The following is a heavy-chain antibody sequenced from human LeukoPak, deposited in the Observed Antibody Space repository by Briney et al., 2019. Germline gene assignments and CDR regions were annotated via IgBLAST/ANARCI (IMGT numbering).Heavy chain of an antibody. CDR2: IYTSGST. CDR3: ARDSYYDSRFDY. D-gene: IGHD3-22*01. V-gene: IGHV4-61*02. CDR1: GGSISSGSYY. Sequence: SETLSLTCTVSGGSISSGSYYWSWIRQPAGKGLEWIGRIYTSGSTNYNPSLKSRVTMSVDTSKNQFSLKLSSVTAADTAVYYCARDSYYDSRFDYWGQGTLVTVSS. J-gene: IGHJ4*02.